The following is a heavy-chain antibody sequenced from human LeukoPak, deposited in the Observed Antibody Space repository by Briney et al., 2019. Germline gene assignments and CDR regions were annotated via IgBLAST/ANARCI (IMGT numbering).Heavy chain of an antibody. Sequence: PSETLSLTCTVSGGSINSYYWSWIRQPPGKGLEWIGYIYYSGSTNYNPSLKSRVTISVDTSKNQFSLKLSSVTAADTAVYYCARDRYYYDSVGYYTLDYWGQGTLVTVSS. CDR3: ARDRYYYDSVGYYTLDY. D-gene: IGHD3-22*01. CDR2: IYYSGST. V-gene: IGHV4-59*12. CDR1: GGSINSYY. J-gene: IGHJ4*02.